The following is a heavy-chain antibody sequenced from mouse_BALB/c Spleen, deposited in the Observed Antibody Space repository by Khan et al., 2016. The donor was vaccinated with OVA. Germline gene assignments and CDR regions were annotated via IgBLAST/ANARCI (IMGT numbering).Heavy chain of an antibody. Sequence: EVQLQESGPGLVKPSQSPSLTCTVTGYSITSDYAWNWIRQFPGNKLEWMGYISYSGRTSYNPSLKSRISITRDKSKNQFFLQLNSVTTEYTATYYCARSVTITTVVATDFDYWGQGTTLTVSS. CDR2: ISYSGRT. CDR1: GYSITSDYA. D-gene: IGHD1-1*01. V-gene: IGHV3-2*02. CDR3: ARSVTITTVVATDFDY. J-gene: IGHJ2*01.